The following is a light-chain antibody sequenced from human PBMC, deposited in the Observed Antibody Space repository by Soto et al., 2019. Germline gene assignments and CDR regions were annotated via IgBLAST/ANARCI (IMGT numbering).Light chain of an antibody. V-gene: IGKV3-15*01. CDR1: QSVSSN. J-gene: IGKJ2*01. CDR3: KKNNNCPPYF. CDR2: GAS. Sequence: EIVMTQSPATLSVSPGERATLSCRASQSVSSNLAWYQQKPGQAPRLLIYGASTRATGIPARFSGSGSGTEFTLPISSLHSKVFAFYYWKKNNNCPPYFLGRGTKLEIK.